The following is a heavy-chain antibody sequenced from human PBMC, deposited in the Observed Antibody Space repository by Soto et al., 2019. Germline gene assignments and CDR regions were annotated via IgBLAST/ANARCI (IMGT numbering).Heavy chain of an antibody. CDR2: IKSKTDGGTT. CDR1: GFTFSNAW. J-gene: IGHJ1*01. CDR3: TTYVPGIAAAGPFAVYFQH. Sequence: GGSLRLSCAASGFTFSNAWMSWVRQAPGKGLEWVGRIKSKTDGGTTDYAAPVKGRFTISRDDSKNTLYLQMNSLKTEDTAVYYCTTYVPGIAAAGPFAVYFQHWGQGTLVTVSS. D-gene: IGHD6-13*01. V-gene: IGHV3-15*01.